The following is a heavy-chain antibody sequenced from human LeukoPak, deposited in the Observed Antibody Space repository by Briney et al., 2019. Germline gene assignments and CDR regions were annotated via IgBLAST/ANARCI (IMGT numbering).Heavy chain of an antibody. Sequence: ASVKVSCKASGYTFTSYGINWVRQAPGQGLEWMGWISAYNGNTNYAQKLQGRVTMTTDTSTSTAYMELRSLRSDDTAVYYCARGVNWNYRTYYYYMDVWGKGTTVTVSS. J-gene: IGHJ6*03. CDR2: ISAYNGNT. D-gene: IGHD1-7*01. CDR3: ARGVNWNYRTYYYYMDV. V-gene: IGHV1-18*01. CDR1: GYTFTSYG.